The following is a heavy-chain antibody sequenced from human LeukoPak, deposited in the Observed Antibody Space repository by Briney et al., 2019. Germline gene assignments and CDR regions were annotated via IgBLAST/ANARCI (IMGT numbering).Heavy chain of an antibody. CDR2: IYSGGST. Sequence: GGSLRLSCAASGFTFSSYWMSWVRQAPGKGLEWVSVIYSGGSTYYADSVKGRFTISRDNSKNTLYLQMNSLRAEDTAVYYCARVGGDGFYYYYMDVWGKGTTVTVSS. CDR3: ARVGGDGFYYYYMDV. J-gene: IGHJ6*03. CDR1: GFTFSSYW. D-gene: IGHD5-24*01. V-gene: IGHV3-66*02.